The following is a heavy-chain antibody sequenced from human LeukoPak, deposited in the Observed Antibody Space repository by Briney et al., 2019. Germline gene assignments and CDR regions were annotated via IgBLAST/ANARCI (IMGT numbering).Heavy chain of an antibody. Sequence: GGSLRLSCTASGFTFGDYAMSWVRQAPGKGLEWVGFIRSKAYGGTTEYAASVKGRFTISRDDSKSIAYLQMNSLKTEDTAVYYCTRDRRPWGSSYYYYGMDVWGQGTGHRLL. CDR1: GFTFGDYA. CDR3: TRDRRPWGSSYYYYGMDV. V-gene: IGHV3-49*04. D-gene: IGHD2-2*01. J-gene: IGHJ6*02. CDR2: IRSKAYGGTT.